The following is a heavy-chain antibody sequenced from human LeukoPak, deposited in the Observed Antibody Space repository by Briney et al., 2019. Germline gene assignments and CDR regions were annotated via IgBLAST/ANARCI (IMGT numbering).Heavy chain of an antibody. CDR1: GFTLHNYS. CDR3: ARGMVVAATGFDC. Sequence: GGSLTLSCAASGFTLHNYSMNWVRQAPGKGLEWVSSISSSSSYIYYADSLKGRFTISRDNAKNPLYLQMNSLRAEDTAVYYCARGMVVAATGFDCWGQGTLVTVSS. CDR2: ISSSSSYI. J-gene: IGHJ4*02. D-gene: IGHD2-15*01. V-gene: IGHV3-21*01.